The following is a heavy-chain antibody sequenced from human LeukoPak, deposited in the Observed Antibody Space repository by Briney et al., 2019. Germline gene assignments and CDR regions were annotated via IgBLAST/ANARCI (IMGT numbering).Heavy chain of an antibody. CDR2: IIPIFGTA. CDR3: ARVLVGATHFDY. V-gene: IGHV1-69*05. Sequence: SVKVSCKASGGTFSSYAISWVRQAPGQGLEWMGGIIPIFGTANYAQKFQGRVTITTDESTSTAYMELSSLRSEDTAVYYCARVLVGATHFDYWGQGTLVTVSS. D-gene: IGHD1-26*01. CDR1: GGTFSSYA. J-gene: IGHJ4*02.